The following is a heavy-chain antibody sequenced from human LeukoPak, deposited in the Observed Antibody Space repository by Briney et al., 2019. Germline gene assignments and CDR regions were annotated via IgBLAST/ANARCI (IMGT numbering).Heavy chain of an antibody. D-gene: IGHD1-1*01. CDR2: INPNSGGT. CDR1: GDTFTGYY. CDR3: ARDSQTGDFDY. V-gene: IGHV1-2*02. Sequence: SVKGSCRNSGDTFTGYYMHGVRQTPGQGLEWMGWINPNSGGTNYAQRFQGRVTMTRDTSIGTAYMELSRLRSDDTAVYYCARDSQTGDFDYWGQGTLVTVSS. J-gene: IGHJ4*02.